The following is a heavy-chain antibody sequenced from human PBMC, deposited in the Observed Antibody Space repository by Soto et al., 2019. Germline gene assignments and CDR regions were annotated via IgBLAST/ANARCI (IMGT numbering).Heavy chain of an antibody. Sequence: PGGSLRLSCAASGFTFSSYDMHWVRQATGKGLEWVSAIGTAGDTYYPGSVKGRFTISRENAKNSLYLQMTSLRAGDTAVYYCGRVRYCSGGSCPAGAFDIWGQGTIVT. D-gene: IGHD2-15*01. CDR2: IGTAGDT. J-gene: IGHJ3*02. V-gene: IGHV3-13*01. CDR1: GFTFSSYD. CDR3: GRVRYCSGGSCPAGAFDI.